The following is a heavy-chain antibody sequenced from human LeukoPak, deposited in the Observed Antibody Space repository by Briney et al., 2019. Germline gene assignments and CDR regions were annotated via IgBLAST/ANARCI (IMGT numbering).Heavy chain of an antibody. CDR3: AKAPHGFGAYCGGDCYWYFQH. CDR2: IWYDGSNT. J-gene: IGHJ1*01. Sequence: GRSLRLSCAASGFTFSSYGMHWVRQAPGKGLEWVAVIWYDGSNTYYADSVKGRFTISRDNSKNTLYLQVNSLRAEDTAVYYCAKAPHGFGAYCGGDCYWYFQHWGQGTLVTVSS. D-gene: IGHD2-21*02. V-gene: IGHV3-33*06. CDR1: GFTFSSYG.